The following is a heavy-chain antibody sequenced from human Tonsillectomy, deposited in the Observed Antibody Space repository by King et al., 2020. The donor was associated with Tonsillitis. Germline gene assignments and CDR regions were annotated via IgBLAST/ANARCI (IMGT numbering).Heavy chain of an antibody. CDR1: GGTFRNYG. CDR2: LIVHSGTV. Sequence: QLVQSGAEVKKPGSSVRVSCKAFGGTFRNYGISWVRQAPGQGLEWMGGLIVHSGTVNYAPKFQGRVTMTADKSTTTAYLELSGLRFEDTAMYYCARDPNLEEQDLFFDYWGQGTLGPVSS. V-gene: IGHV1-69*06. CDR3: ARDPNLEEQDLFFDY. J-gene: IGHJ4*02. D-gene: IGHD1/OR15-1a*01.